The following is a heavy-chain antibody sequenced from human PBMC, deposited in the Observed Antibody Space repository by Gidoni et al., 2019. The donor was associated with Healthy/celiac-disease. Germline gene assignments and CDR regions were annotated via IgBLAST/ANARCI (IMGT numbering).Heavy chain of an antibody. CDR3: ARDSATPDY. J-gene: IGHJ4*02. Sequence: EVQRVESGGGLVKHGGSLRLSCAASGFTFSSYSMNWVRHAPGKGLEWVSSIRSSSSYIYDADSVKGRFTISRDNAKNSLYLQMNSLRAEDTAVYYCARDSATPDYWGQGTLVTVSS. CDR1: GFTFSSYS. CDR2: IRSSSSYI. D-gene: IGHD2-2*02. V-gene: IGHV3-21*01.